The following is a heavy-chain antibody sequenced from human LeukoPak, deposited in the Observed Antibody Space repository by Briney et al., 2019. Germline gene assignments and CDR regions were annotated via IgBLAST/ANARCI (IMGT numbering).Heavy chain of an antibody. Sequence: QPGGSLKLSCAASGFAFSASPMHWVRQPSGKGLEWVGRIRSKSYNYATTYAASLKGRFTISRDDSKNTSYLQMNSLKIEDTALYYCIRPSSGSELTWGQGTLVIVSS. V-gene: IGHV3-73*01. CDR1: GFAFSASP. CDR3: IRPSSGSELT. CDR2: IRSKSYNYAT. D-gene: IGHD1-26*01. J-gene: IGHJ5*02.